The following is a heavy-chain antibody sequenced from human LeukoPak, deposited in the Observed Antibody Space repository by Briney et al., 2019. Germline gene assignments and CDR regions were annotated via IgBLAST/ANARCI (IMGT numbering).Heavy chain of an antibody. J-gene: IGHJ4*02. V-gene: IGHV3-64*02. CDR1: GFTFSDYT. D-gene: IGHD4-17*01. CDR3: AKIPLSGDYLDY. CDR2: ITANGGSK. Sequence: GGSLRLSCAASGFTFSDYTMHWVRLAPGKRLEYVSAITANGGSKYHADSVRARFTVSRDNSKNTLYLQMNSLRAEDTAVYYCAKIPLSGDYLDYWGQGTLVTVSS.